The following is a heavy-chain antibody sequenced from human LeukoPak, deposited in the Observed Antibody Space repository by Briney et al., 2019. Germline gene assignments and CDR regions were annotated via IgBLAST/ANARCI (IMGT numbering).Heavy chain of an antibody. D-gene: IGHD3-10*01. V-gene: IGHV3-23*01. CDR2: ISGSGGST. Sequence: PGGSLRLSCAASGFTFSSYGMSWVRQAPGKGLEWVSAISGSGGSTYYADSVKGRFTISRDNSKNTLYLQMNSLRAEDTAVYYCAKGSYSMVRGPRSGYYYMDVWGKGTTVTISS. J-gene: IGHJ6*03. CDR3: AKGSYSMVRGPRSGYYYMDV. CDR1: GFTFSSYG.